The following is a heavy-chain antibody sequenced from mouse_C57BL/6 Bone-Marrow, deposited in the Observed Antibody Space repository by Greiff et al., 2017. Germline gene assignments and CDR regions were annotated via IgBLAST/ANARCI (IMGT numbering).Heavy chain of an antibody. V-gene: IGHV10-1*01. Sequence: EVKLVESGGGLVQPKGSLKLSCAASGFSFNTYAMNWVRQAPGKGLEWVARLRSKSNNYATYYADSVKDRFTISRDDSESMLYLQMNNLKTEDTAMYYCVRHPDSSASGFDYWGQGTTLTVSS. J-gene: IGHJ2*01. CDR2: LRSKSNNYAT. D-gene: IGHD3-2*02. CDR1: GFSFNTYA. CDR3: VRHPDSSASGFDY.